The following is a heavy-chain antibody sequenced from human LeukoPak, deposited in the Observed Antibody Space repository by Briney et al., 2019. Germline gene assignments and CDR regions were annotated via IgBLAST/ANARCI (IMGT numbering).Heavy chain of an antibody. CDR2: ISYDGSNE. D-gene: IGHD3-22*01. Sequence: GGSLRLSCAASGFTFSSYVMLWVRQAPGKGLEWVAAISYDGSNEYYADSVKGRFTISRDNAENTLYLQMNSLRVEDTAVYYCVRSAFHAGSGNYYDYWGQGTLVTVSS. CDR3: VRSAFHAGSGNYYDY. J-gene: IGHJ4*02. V-gene: IGHV3-30-3*01. CDR1: GFTFSSYV.